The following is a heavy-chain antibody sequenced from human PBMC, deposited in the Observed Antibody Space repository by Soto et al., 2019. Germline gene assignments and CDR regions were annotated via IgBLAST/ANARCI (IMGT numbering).Heavy chain of an antibody. V-gene: IGHV3-23*01. CDR1: GFTFSSYA. CDR2: ISGSGGST. J-gene: IGHJ4*02. CDR3: AKCSLAVDIVVVVAEYYFDY. Sequence: LRLSCAASGFTFSSYAMSWVRQAPGKGLEWVSAISGSGGSTYYADSVKGRFTISRDNSKNTLYLQMNSLRAEDTAVYYCAKCSLAVDIVVVVAEYYFDYWGRGTLVTVSS. D-gene: IGHD2-15*01.